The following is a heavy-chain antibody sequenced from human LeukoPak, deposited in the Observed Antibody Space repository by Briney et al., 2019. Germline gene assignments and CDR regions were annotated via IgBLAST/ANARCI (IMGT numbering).Heavy chain of an antibody. V-gene: IGHV1-46*01. CDR2: INPSGGST. J-gene: IGHJ6*02. CDR1: GFTFTSYY. Sequence: ASVKISCKASGFTFTSYYMHWVRQAPGQGLEWMGIINPSGGSTSYAQKFQGRVTMTEDTSTDTAYMELSSLRSEDTAVYYCATDEVPAAIADYYYGMDVWGQGTTVTVSS. D-gene: IGHD2-2*02. CDR3: ATDEVPAAIADYYYGMDV.